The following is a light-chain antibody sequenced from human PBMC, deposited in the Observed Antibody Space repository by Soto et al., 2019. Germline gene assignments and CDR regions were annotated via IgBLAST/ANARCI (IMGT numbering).Light chain of an antibody. CDR1: QSVRTY. J-gene: IGKJ1*01. CDR2: GAS. V-gene: IGKV3-20*01. Sequence: EIVLTQSPGTLSLSPGARATLSCRASQSVRTYLAWYQQKPGQAPRLLIYGASTRATGIPERFSGSGSGTDFTLSISRLEPEDFAVYYCQQYDRSSWTFGQGTRVEIK. CDR3: QQYDRSSWT.